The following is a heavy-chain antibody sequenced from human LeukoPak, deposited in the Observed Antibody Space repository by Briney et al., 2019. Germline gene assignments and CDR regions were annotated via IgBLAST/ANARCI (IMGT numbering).Heavy chain of an antibody. CDR1: GVSIRSYY. CDR3: AREGTDQYYYYYMDV. CDR2: IYYSGST. J-gene: IGHJ6*03. Sequence: SETLSLTRTLSGVSIRSYYWSWLRPPPRKGLEWMGYIYYSGSTNYTPSLKSRVTISVDTSKTQSPLKLSSVTAADTAVYYCAREGTDQYYYYYMDVWGKGTTVTVSS. V-gene: IGHV4-59*01. D-gene: IGHD3-10*01.